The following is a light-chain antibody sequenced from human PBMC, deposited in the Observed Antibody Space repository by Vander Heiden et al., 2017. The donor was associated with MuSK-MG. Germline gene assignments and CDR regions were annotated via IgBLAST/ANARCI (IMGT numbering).Light chain of an antibody. J-gene: IGLJ3*02. CDR1: RAFNVHPYN. Sequence: AVLTQPPSLTAPPGASASLTCALRRAFNVHPYNIYLYRQQPATPPQYIPRHKSDSDVQQASGVSSRFSGSTYGSANVGTLLRSGVQADDESYYYCMVWHSRVLVFGGGTKLTVL. V-gene: IGLV5-45*01. CDR3: MVWHSRVLV. CDR2: HKSDSDV.